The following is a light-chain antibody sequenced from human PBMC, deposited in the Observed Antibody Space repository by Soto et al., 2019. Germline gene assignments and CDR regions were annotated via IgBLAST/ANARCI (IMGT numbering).Light chain of an antibody. V-gene: IGKV1-13*02. J-gene: IGKJ5*01. CDR3: QQCQSYPIT. CDR2: DVS. Sequence: AIQVTQSPSSLSASVGDRVTITCRARQDSRGALAWYQQKPGKALKLLIYDVSNLECGVPSRFSGSGSGTEFTLTITSLQPEDFGTYYCQQCQSYPITFGHGTRLEIK. CDR1: QDSRGA.